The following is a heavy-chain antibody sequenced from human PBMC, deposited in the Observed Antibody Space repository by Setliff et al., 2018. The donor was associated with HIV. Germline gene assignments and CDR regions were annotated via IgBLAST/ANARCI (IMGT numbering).Heavy chain of an antibody. CDR1: GYIFLGYD. D-gene: IGHD3-16*02. J-gene: IGHJ4*02. V-gene: IGHV1-18*04. CDR2: IDVNKGNT. CDR3: ARDGIIRTTRVFDY. Sequence: ASVKVSCKASGYIFLGYDISWVRQAPGQGLEWMGWIDVNKGNTNYAEKFQGRVTLTTDTSTNTAYMEVRSLTSDDTAVYYCARDGIIRTTRVFDYWGQGTLVIVSS.